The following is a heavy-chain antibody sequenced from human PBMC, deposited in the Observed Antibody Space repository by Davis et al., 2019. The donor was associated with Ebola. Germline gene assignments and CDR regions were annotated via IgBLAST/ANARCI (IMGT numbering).Heavy chain of an antibody. CDR1: GFTFSSYG. V-gene: IGHV3-30*03. J-gene: IGHJ4*02. Sequence: PGGSLRLSCAASGFTFSSYGMHWVRQAPGKGLEWVAVISYDGSNKYYADSVKGRFTISRDNSKNTLYLQMNSLRAEDTAVYYCARDSDDYSFDYWGQGTLVIVSS. D-gene: IGHD4-11*01. CDR3: ARDSDDYSFDY. CDR2: ISYDGSNK.